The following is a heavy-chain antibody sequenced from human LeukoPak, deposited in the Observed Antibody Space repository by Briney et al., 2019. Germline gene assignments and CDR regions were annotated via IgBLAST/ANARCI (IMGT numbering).Heavy chain of an antibody. Sequence: GGSLRLSCAASGFTFSSYWMRWVRQAPGKGLVWVSRINSDGSSTSYADSVKGRFTISRDNAKNTLYLQMNSLRAEDTAVYYCARDATYYYDSSGLDYWGQGTLVTVSS. D-gene: IGHD3-22*01. CDR1: GFTFSSYW. V-gene: IGHV3-74*01. CDR3: ARDATYYYDSSGLDY. J-gene: IGHJ4*02. CDR2: INSDGSST.